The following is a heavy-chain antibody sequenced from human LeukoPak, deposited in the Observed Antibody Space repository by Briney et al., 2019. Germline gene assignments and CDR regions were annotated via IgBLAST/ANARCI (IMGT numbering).Heavy chain of an antibody. J-gene: IGHJ5*02. CDR1: GASVSSGSYY. Sequence: PSETLSLTCNVSGASVSSGSYYWSWIRQPPGKELEWIGYIYYSGSTSYNPSLKSRVTISVDTSKNHFSLKLTSVTAADTAVYYCARDLWRGYCSGGSCNWFDPWGQGTLVTVSS. D-gene: IGHD2-15*01. CDR3: ARDLWRGYCSGGSCNWFDP. V-gene: IGHV4-61*03. CDR2: IYYSGST.